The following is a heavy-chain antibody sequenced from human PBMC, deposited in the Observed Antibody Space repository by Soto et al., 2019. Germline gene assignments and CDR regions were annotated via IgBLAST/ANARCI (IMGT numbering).Heavy chain of an antibody. V-gene: IGHV3-30*18. CDR1: GFTFKTHA. J-gene: IGHJ6*02. CDR3: GKDVGDYVPYYYGVDV. Sequence: QVQLVESGGGVVQPGTSLRLSCAASGFTFKTHAMHWVRQAPGKGLEWMAVIAYDGNEKFYADSVKGRFTIYRDNSKNALYLQKNTLGNEDTAVYYCGKDVGDYVPYYYGVDVWGQGTTVTVSS. D-gene: IGHD1-26*01. CDR2: IAYDGNEK.